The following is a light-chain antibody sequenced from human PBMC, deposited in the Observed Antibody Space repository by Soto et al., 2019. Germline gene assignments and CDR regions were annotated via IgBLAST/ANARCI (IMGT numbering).Light chain of an antibody. CDR1: QSVSNY. CDR3: QQYGSSRT. V-gene: IGKV3-20*01. J-gene: IGKJ1*01. Sequence: DIVVTQSPATLSLSPGERATLSCRASQSVSNYLAWYQQKPGQAPRLLIYDASKRATGIPDRFSGSGSGTDFTLTISRLEPEDFAVYYCQQYGSSRTFGQGTKVDIK. CDR2: DAS.